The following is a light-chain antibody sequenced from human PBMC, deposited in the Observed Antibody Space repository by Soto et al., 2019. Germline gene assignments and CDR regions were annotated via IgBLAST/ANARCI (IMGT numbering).Light chain of an antibody. J-gene: IGKJ5*01. V-gene: IGKV3-15*01. CDR1: QSVSSN. CDR3: HQYNNWRT. Sequence: EIVMTQSPATLSVSPGEGVTLSCRASQSVSSNLAWYQQRPGQAPRLLIYGASARATGIPDRFSGSGAGTEFTLTISSLQSEDFAVYYCHQYNNWRTFGQGTRLEIK. CDR2: GAS.